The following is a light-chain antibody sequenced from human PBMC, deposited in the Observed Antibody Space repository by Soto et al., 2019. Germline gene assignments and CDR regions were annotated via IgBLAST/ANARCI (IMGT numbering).Light chain of an antibody. CDR1: SSDVGGYNY. Sequence: QSALTQPPSAYGSPGQSVTISCTGTSSDVGGYNYVSWYQQHPGKAPKLLIYEVTKRPSGVPDRFSGSKSGNTASLTVSGLQADDEAEYYCCSNAGSHYYVFGTGTKVTVL. CDR2: EVT. V-gene: IGLV2-8*01. CDR3: CSNAGSHYYV. J-gene: IGLJ1*01.